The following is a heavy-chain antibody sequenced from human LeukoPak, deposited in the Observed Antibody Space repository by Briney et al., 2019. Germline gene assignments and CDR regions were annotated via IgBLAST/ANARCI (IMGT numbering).Heavy chain of an antibody. Sequence: ASVKVSCKASGYTFTSYGISWVRQAPGQGLEWMGWISAYNGNTNYAQKLQGRVTMTTDTSTSTAYMELRSLRSDDTAVYYCARVNVEMATIELMLFDYWGQGTLVTVSS. V-gene: IGHV1-18*01. D-gene: IGHD5-24*01. CDR1: GYTFTSYG. CDR2: ISAYNGNT. J-gene: IGHJ4*02. CDR3: ARVNVEMATIELMLFDY.